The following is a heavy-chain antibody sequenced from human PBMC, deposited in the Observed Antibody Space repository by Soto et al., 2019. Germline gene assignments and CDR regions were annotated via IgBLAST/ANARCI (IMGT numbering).Heavy chain of an antibody. J-gene: IGHJ4*02. CDR2: IRSKAYGGTT. CDR1: GFTFGDYA. Sequence: EVQLVESGGGLVKPGRSLRLSCTASGFTFGDYAMSWFRQAPGKGLEWVGFIRSKAYGGTTEYAASVKGRFTISRDDSKSIAYLQMNSLKTEDTAVYYCTRGSWWMSLEDTAMGACDYWGQGTLVTVSS. CDR3: TRGSWWMSLEDTAMGACDY. D-gene: IGHD5-18*01. V-gene: IGHV3-49*05.